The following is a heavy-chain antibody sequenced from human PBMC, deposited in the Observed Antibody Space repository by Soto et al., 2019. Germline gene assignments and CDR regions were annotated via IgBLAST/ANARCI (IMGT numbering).Heavy chain of an antibody. CDR2: IIPIFGTA. V-gene: IGHV1-69*12. D-gene: IGHD3-22*01. Sequence: QVQLVQSGAEVKKPGSSVKVSCKASGGTFSSYAISWVRQAPGQGLEWMGEIIPIFGTANYAQKFQGRVTITADESTSTAYRELSSLGSEDTAVYYCARDRGPSSGYYPYWFDPWGQGTLVTVSS. CDR1: GGTFSSYA. CDR3: ARDRGPSSGYYPYWFDP. J-gene: IGHJ5*02.